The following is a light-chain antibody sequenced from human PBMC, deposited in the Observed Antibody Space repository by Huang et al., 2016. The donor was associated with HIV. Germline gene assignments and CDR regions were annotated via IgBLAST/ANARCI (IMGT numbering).Light chain of an antibody. J-gene: IGKJ2*01. Sequence: EILMTQSPATLSVSPGERATLSCRARQSVSSILAWYQQKPGQAPSLLIYGSSFRATGVPTRFSGSGSGTEFTLTISSLQSEDVAVYYCQQYNNGPPYTFGQGTKLEI. CDR3: QQYNNGPPYT. CDR1: QSVSSI. V-gene: IGKV3-15*01. CDR2: GSS.